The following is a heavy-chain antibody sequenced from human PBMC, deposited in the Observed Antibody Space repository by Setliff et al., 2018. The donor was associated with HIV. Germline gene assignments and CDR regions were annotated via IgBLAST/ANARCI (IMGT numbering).Heavy chain of an antibody. CDR3: ARDRASSGYYARFDH. D-gene: IGHD3-22*01. CDR1: GIIFSDYT. V-gene: IGHV3-30*04. CDR2: ISHDGNKK. Sequence: PGGSLRLSCAVSGIIFSDYTKHWVRQAPGKGLEWVAVISHDGNKKYYADSMKGRFTISRDNAKKLVYLQMNSLRAEDTAIYYCARDRASSGYYARFDHWGQGTLVTVSS. J-gene: IGHJ4*02.